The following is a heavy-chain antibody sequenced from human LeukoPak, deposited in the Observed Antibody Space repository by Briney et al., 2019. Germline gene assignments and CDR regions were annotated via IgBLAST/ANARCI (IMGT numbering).Heavy chain of an antibody. CDR3: ARDLDFWSGYYIGPFDY. J-gene: IGHJ4*02. CDR2: ISSSSYI. D-gene: IGHD3-3*01. V-gene: IGHV3-21*01. CDR1: GFTFSSYS. Sequence: GGSLRLSCAASGFTFSSYSMNWVRQAPGKGLEWVSSISSSSYIYYADSVKGRFTISRDNAKNSLYLQMNSLRAEDTAVYYCARDLDFWSGYYIGPFDYWGQGTLVTVSS.